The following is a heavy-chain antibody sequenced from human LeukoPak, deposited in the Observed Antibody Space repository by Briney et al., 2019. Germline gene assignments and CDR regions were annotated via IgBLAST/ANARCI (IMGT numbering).Heavy chain of an antibody. V-gene: IGHV1-8*01. CDR2: MNPNSGNT. J-gene: IGHJ5*02. CDR3: ARAVRYSSSLQRSARRLVFDP. CDR1: GYTFTSYD. Sequence: ASVKVSCKASGYTFTSYDINWVRQATGQGLEWMGWMNPNSGNTGYAQKFQGRVTMTRNTSISTAYMELSSLRSEDTAVYYCARAVRYSSSLQRSARRLVFDPWGQGTLVTVSS. D-gene: IGHD6-13*01.